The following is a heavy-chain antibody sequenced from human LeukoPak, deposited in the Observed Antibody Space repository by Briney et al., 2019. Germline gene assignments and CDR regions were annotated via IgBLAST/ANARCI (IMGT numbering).Heavy chain of an antibody. Sequence: GGSLRLSCLASGFTFGDYAMSWVRQAPGKGLEWVGFVRSKAYGGTTQYAASVKGRFTISRDDSKSLAYLHMNSLKSEDTAVYYCTSGGGSTGWFRNYWGQGTLVTVSS. V-gene: IGHV3-49*04. CDR1: GFTFGDYA. J-gene: IGHJ4*02. CDR3: TSGGGSTGWFRNY. D-gene: IGHD6-13*01. CDR2: VRSKAYGGTT.